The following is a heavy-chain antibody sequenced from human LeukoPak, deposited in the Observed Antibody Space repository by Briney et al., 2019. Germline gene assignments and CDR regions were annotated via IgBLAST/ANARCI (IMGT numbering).Heavy chain of an antibody. D-gene: IGHD3-9*01. J-gene: IGHJ4*02. V-gene: IGHV4-34*01. CDR1: GGSFSGYY. Sequence: SETLSLTCAVYGGSFSGYYWSWIRQPPGKGLEWIGEINHSGSTNYNPSLKSRVTISVDTSKNQFSLKLSSVTAADTAVYYCAREFDILTGIPGYWGQGTLVTVSS. CDR2: INHSGST. CDR3: AREFDILTGIPGY.